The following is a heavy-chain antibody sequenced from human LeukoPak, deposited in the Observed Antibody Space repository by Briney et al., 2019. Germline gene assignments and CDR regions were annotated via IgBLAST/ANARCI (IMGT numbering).Heavy chain of an antibody. CDR3: ARDSGSSGWYLGY. CDR2: IYYSGST. J-gene: IGHJ4*02. CDR1: GASISSSSYY. V-gene: IGHV4-39*07. Sequence: SETLSLTCTVSGASISSSSYYWGWIRQPPGKGLEWIGTIYYSGSTFYNPSLKSRVTISVDTSKNQFSLRLSSVTAADTAVYYCARDSGSSGWYLGYWGQGTLVTVSS. D-gene: IGHD6-19*01.